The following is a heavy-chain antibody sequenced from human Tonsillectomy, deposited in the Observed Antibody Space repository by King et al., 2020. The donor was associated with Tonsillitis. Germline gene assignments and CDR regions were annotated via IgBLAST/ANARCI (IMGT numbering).Heavy chain of an antibody. V-gene: IGHV3-23*04. J-gene: IGHJ6*02. Sequence: VQLVESGGGLVQPGGSLRLSCAASGFTFSSFDMTWVRQAPGKGLDWVAGISGTGDITYYADSVKGRFTISRDDSQNILSLQMNSLRADDTAIYYCARDWGFSSTSRGGSYYYGLDAWGQGTTVSVSS. D-gene: IGHD3-16*01. CDR2: ISGTGDIT. CDR3: ARDWGFSSTSRGGSYYYGLDA. CDR1: GFTFSSFD.